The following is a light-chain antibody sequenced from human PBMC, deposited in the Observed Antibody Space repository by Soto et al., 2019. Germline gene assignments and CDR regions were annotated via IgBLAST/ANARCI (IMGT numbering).Light chain of an antibody. CDR3: HQYNIWPYT. CDR2: GAS. CDR1: QSVSSN. Sequence: EIVMTQSPATLSVSPGERAALSCRASQSVSSNFAWYQQKPGQAPRLLIYGASTRATGIPARFSGSGSGTEFTLTISSLQSEDYAVYYCHQYNIWPYTFGQGTKLEIK. J-gene: IGKJ2*01. V-gene: IGKV3-15*01.